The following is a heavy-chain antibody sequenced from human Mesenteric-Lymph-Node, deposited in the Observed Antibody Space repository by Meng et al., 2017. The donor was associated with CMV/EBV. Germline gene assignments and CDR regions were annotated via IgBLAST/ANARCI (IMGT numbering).Heavy chain of an antibody. CDR3: ARERIAEDKNWFDP. V-gene: IGHV4-31*03. Sequence: SETLSLTCTVSGGSISSGGYYWSWIRQHPGKGLEWIGYIYYSGSTYYNPSLKSRVTISVDTSKNQFSLKLSSVTAADTAVYYCARERIAEDKNWFDPWGQGTLVTVSS. D-gene: IGHD6-6*01. CDR1: GGSISSGGYY. CDR2: IYYSGST. J-gene: IGHJ5*02.